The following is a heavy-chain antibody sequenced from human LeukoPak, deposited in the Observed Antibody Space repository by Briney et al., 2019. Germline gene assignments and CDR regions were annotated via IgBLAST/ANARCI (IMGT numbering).Heavy chain of an antibody. Sequence: GGSLRPSCAASGFTFSDYYMSWIRQVPGKGLEWVSYISSSGSTIYYADSVKGRFTISRDNAKNSLYLQMNSLRAEDTAVYYCAREIDAYGGNSGAFDIWGQGTMVTVSS. V-gene: IGHV3-11*01. CDR1: GFTFSDYY. CDR2: ISSSGSTI. D-gene: IGHD4-23*01. J-gene: IGHJ3*02. CDR3: AREIDAYGGNSGAFDI.